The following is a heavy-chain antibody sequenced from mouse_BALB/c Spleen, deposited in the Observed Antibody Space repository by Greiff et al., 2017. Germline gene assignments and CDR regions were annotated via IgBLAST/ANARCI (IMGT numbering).Heavy chain of an antibody. V-gene: IGHV1S126*01. Sequence: QVQLKQSGPQLVRPGASVKISCKASGYSFTSYWMHWVKQRPGQGLEWIGMIDPSDSETRLNQKFKDKATLTVDKSSSTAYMQLSSPTSEDSAVYYCARQDYYGSSYGFAYWGQGTLVTVSA. CDR2: IDPSDSET. CDR3: ARQDYYGSSYGFAY. CDR1: GYSFTSYW. D-gene: IGHD1-1*01. J-gene: IGHJ3*01.